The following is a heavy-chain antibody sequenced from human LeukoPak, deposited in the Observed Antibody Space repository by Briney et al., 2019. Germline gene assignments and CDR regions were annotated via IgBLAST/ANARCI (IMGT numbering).Heavy chain of an antibody. CDR1: GSTIISDYY. CDR3: ARDRGDLLTGYLDAFDI. J-gene: IGHJ3*02. Sequence: SEPLSLTCTVSGSTIISDYYWGWIRPPPGKGLEWIGTISHSGSTYYNPSLKSRLTMSVDTSKNQFSLNLNSVTAADTAVYYCARDRGDLLTGYLDAFDIWGQGTMVTVSS. D-gene: IGHD3-9*01. CDR2: ISHSGST. V-gene: IGHV4-38-2*02.